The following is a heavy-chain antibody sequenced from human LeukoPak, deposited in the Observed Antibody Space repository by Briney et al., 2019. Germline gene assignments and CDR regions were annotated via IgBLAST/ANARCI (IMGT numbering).Heavy chain of an antibody. V-gene: IGHV3-23*01. Sequence: GGSLRLSCAASGFTFSSYAMSWVRQAPGKGLEWVSAISGSGGSTYYADSVKGRFTISRDNSKNTLYLQMNSLRAEDTAVYYCAKVLPTGYSSSWYYFDYWGHGTLVTVSS. D-gene: IGHD6-13*01. CDR3: AKVLPTGYSSSWYYFDY. CDR2: ISGSGGST. J-gene: IGHJ4*01. CDR1: GFTFSSYA.